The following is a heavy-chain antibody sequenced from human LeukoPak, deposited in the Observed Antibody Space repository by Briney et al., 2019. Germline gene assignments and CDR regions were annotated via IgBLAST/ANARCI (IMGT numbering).Heavy chain of an antibody. CDR1: GGSISGYY. J-gene: IGHJ4*02. V-gene: IGHV4-59*01. CDR2: IYYSGST. D-gene: IGHD5-24*01. CDR3: ASGRDGCNY. Sequence: PSETLSLTCTVSGGSISGYYWSWIRQPPGKGLEWIGYIYYSGSTNYNPSLKSRVTISVDTSKNQFSLKLSSVTAADTAVYYCASGRDGCNYLGQGTLVTVSS.